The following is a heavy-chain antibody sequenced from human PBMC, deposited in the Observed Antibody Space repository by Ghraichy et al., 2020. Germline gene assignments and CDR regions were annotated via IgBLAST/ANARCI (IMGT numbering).Heavy chain of an antibody. CDR2: ISNSGSTI. V-gene: IGHV3-48*03. D-gene: IGHD2-8*02. CDR1: GFTFSSYE. Sequence: GGSLRLSCAASGFTFSSYEMNWVRQAPGKGLEWVSYISNSGSTIYYADSVKGRFTISRDNAKNSLYLQMNSLRAEDTAVYYCARARGPYCTGGVCYNYYYYGTGVWGHGSTVTDSS. J-gene: IGHJ6*02. CDR3: ARARGPYCTGGVCYNYYYYGTGV.